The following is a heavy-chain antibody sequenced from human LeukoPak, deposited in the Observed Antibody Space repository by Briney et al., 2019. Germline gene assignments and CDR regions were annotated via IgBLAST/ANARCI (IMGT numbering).Heavy chain of an antibody. CDR3: ARDDGLGYCSSMTCYVFDY. J-gene: IGHJ4*02. V-gene: IGHV1-69*13. CDR1: GGTFSSYA. Sequence: GASVKVSCKASGGTFSSYAISWVRQAPGQGLEWMGGIIPIFGTANYAQKFQGRVTITADESTSTAYMELSSLRSEDTAVYYCARDDGLGYCSSMTCYVFDYWGQGTLVTVSS. CDR2: IIPIFGTA. D-gene: IGHD2-2*01.